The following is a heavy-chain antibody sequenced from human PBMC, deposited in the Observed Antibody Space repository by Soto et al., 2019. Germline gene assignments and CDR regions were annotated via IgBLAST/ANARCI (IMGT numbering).Heavy chain of an antibody. CDR1: GFTFSSYA. V-gene: IGHV3-30-3*01. CDR2: ISYDGSNK. CDR3: ARGEFAELELCDY. Sequence: QVQLVESGGGVVQPGRSLRLSCAASGFTFSSYAMHWVRQAPGKGLEWVAVISYDGSNKYYADSVKGRFTISRDNSKNTLYLQMNSLRAEDTAVYYCARGEFAELELCDYWGQGTLVTVSS. D-gene: IGHD1-7*01. J-gene: IGHJ4*02.